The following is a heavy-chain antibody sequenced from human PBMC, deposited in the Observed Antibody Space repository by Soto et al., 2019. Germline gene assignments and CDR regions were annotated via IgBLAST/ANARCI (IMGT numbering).Heavy chain of an antibody. Sequence: PSETLSLTCAVSGGSISSGGYFWSWIRQPPGKGLEWIGYIYHSGSTYYNPSLKSRVSISVDRSKNRFSLKLSSVTAADTAEYYCARALASGSYPNFDYWGQGTLVTVSS. CDR2: IYHSGST. CDR1: GGSISSGGYF. J-gene: IGHJ4*02. V-gene: IGHV4-30-2*01. CDR3: ARALASGSYPNFDY. D-gene: IGHD1-26*01.